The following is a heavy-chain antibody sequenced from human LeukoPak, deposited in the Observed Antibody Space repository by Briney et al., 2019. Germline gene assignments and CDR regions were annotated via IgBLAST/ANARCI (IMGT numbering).Heavy chain of an antibody. V-gene: IGHV3-23*01. D-gene: IGHD2-15*01. CDR1: GFTFSSYA. J-gene: IGHJ6*03. Sequence: GGSLRLSCAASGFTFSSYAMSWVRQAPGKGLEWVSAISGSGGSTYYADSVKGRFTISRDNSKNTLYLQMNSLRAEDTAVYYCARNFVVVVAVSSYYYMDVWGKGTTVTVSS. CDR2: ISGSGGST. CDR3: ARNFVVVVAVSSYYYMDV.